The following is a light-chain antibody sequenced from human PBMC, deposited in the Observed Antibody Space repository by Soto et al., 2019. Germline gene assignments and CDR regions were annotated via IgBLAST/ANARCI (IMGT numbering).Light chain of an antibody. CDR3: QQYNSYSLT. J-gene: IGKJ4*01. CDR2: DAS. Sequence: MQMTQSPSTLSASVGDRVTITCRASQSISSWLAWYQQKPGKAPKLLIYDASSLESGVPSRFSGSGSGTEFTLTISSLQPDDFATYYCQQYNSYSLTFGGGTKVDIK. CDR1: QSISSW. V-gene: IGKV1-5*01.